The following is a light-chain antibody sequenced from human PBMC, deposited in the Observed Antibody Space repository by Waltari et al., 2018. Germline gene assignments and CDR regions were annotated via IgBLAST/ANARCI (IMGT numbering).Light chain of an antibody. CDR1: ASTNGPHYN. V-gene: IGLV1-40*01. J-gene: IGLJ2*01. Sequence: QSMLTQPPSVSGAPGQRVTISRPGRASTNGPHYNVHRYRQPPGRVPELLISTNTNRASGVPDRFSGSKSGTSASLTITGLQAEDEADYYCQSYDISLGGSVVFGGGTKLTVL. CDR2: TNT. CDR3: QSYDISLGGSVV.